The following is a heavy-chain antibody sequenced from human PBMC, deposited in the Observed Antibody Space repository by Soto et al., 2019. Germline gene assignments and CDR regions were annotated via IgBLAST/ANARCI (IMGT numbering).Heavy chain of an antibody. Sequence: EVQLLESGGRFVQPGGSLRLSCAAYGFTFRSYGMSWVRQAPGKGLEWISAISDNGGRTDYADSVKGRFTISRDNSKNTTFLQMNTLTAEDTAVYYCAKRELDDKWGQGTLVTVS. CDR1: GFTFRSYG. CDR3: AKRELDDK. D-gene: IGHD3-3*02. J-gene: IGHJ4*02. V-gene: IGHV3-23*01. CDR2: ISDNGGRT.